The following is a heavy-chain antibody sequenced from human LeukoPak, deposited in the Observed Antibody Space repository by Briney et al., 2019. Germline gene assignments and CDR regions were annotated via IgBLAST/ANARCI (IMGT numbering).Heavy chain of an antibody. CDR2: ISAYNGNT. D-gene: IGHD2-8*02. CDR1: GYTFTTSG. J-gene: IGHJ2*01. V-gene: IGHV1-18*01. Sequence: ASVKVSCKASGYTFTTSGFSWVRQARGQGLEWLGWISAYNGNTIYAQKLQGRVTLTTDTSTSTAYMELRSLRSDDTAVYYCSRGDRLLDFDLWGRGTLVIVSS. CDR3: SRGDRLLDFDL.